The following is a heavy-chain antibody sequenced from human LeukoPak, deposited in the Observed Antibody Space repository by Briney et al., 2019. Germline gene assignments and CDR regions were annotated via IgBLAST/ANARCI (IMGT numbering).Heavy chain of an antibody. CDR2: IYYSGST. D-gene: IGHD6-6*01. J-gene: IGHJ4*02. CDR3: ARGGDSSSSPSPIDY. CDR1: GGSISSYY. V-gene: IGHV4-59*01. Sequence: SKTLSLTCTVSGGSISSYYWSWIRQPPGKGLEWIGYIYYSGSTNYNPSLKSRVTISVDTSKNQFSLKLSSVTAADTAVYYCARGGDSSSSPSPIDYWGQGTLVTVSS.